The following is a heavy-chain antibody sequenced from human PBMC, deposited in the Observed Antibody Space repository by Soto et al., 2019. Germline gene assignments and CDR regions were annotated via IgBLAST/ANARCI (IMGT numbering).Heavy chain of an antibody. CDR1: GFTVSTDW. Sequence: PGGSLRLSCAASGFTVSTDWMYWVRQAPGKGLEWVSVIRSGGNTYYADSVEGRFTISRDNSKNTVYLQMNSLRAEDTAVYYCVRENYYYGTDVWGQGTTVTVSS. CDR3: VRENYYYGTDV. CDR2: IRSGGNT. J-gene: IGHJ6*02. V-gene: IGHV3-66*01.